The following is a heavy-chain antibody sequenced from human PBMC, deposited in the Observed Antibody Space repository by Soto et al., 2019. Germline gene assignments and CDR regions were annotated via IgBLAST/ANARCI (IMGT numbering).Heavy chain of an antibody. J-gene: IGHJ6*02. CDR3: AISTMVRGVTRERDYGMDV. D-gene: IGHD3-10*01. CDR2: IYYSGST. Sequence: SETLSLTCSVSGGSVSSGSYYWSWIRQPPGKGLEWIGYIYYSGSTNYNPSLKSRVTISVDTSKNQFSLKLSSVTAADTAVYYCAISTMVRGVTRERDYGMDVWGQGTTVTVSS. V-gene: IGHV4-61*01. CDR1: GGSVSSGSYY.